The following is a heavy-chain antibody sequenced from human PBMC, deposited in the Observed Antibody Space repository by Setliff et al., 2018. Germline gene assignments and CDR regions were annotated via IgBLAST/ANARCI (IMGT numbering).Heavy chain of an antibody. CDR2: ISYSSSYI. V-gene: IGHV3-21*03. CDR1: GFTFSSYN. J-gene: IGHJ4*02. Sequence: PGGSLRLSCAASGFTFSSYNMNWVRQAPGKGLEWVSSISYSSSYIYYADSVKGRFTISRDNAKNSLYLQMNSLKTEDTAVYYCTTDQVVVVDYWGQGTLVTVSS. CDR3: TTDQVVVVDY. D-gene: IGHD3-22*01.